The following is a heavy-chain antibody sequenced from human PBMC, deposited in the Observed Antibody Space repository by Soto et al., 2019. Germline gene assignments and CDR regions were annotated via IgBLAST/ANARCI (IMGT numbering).Heavy chain of an antibody. CDR3: SRGSFGYFGP. CDR1: GFRFSEHA. D-gene: IGHD2-2*03. CDR2: IRNTSYGGTT. Sequence: GGSLRLSCNCSGFRFSEHAMTWVRQAPGKGLEWVGFIRNTSYGGTTDYVASVRGRFTISRDDSASIAYLEMNSLKNEVSGLYYCSRGSFGYFGPWGPGTLVTVSS. V-gene: IGHV3-49*04. J-gene: IGHJ5*02.